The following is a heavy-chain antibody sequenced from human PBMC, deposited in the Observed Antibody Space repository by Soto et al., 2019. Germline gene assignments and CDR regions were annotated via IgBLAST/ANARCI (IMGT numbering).Heavy chain of an antibody. J-gene: IGHJ4*01. D-gene: IGHD3-10*01. V-gene: IGHV7-4-1*01. CDR3: ARDSGYGAGNSVNHYIDY. Sequence: GASVKVSCKASGYTFTSYAMNWVRQAPGQGLEWMGWINTNTGNPTYAQGFTGRFVFSLDTSVSTAYLQMDSLRTEDTAVYYCARDSGYGAGNSVNHYIDYWGHGTLVTVSS. CDR1: GYTFTSYA. CDR2: INTNTGNP.